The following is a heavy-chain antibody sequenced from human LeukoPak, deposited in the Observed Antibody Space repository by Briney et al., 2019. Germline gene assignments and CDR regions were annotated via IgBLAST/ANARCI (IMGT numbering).Heavy chain of an antibody. CDR1: GFSFNNYA. CDR3: ARLVGGGFGKYYFDY. J-gene: IGHJ4*02. Sequence: PGGSPRPSCAAPGFSFNNYAMEWVRQAPGKGLEWVSSISGRSDYIYYADSVKGRFTISRDNAKNSVYLQMNSLRAEDTAVYYCARLVGGGFGKYYFDYWGQGTLVTVSS. V-gene: IGHV3-21*01. CDR2: ISGRSDYI. D-gene: IGHD3-10*01.